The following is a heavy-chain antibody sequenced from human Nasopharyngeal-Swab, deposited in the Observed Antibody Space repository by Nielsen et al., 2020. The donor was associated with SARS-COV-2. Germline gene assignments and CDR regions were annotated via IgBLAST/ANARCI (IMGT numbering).Heavy chain of an antibody. CDR2: IYPGDSDT. V-gene: IGHV5-51*01. J-gene: IGHJ4*02. CDR3: ARLGYGSGSYVDY. Sequence: WIRQPPGKGLEWMGIIYPGDSDTRYSPSSQGQVTISADKSISTAYLQWSSLKASDTAMYYCARLGYGSGSYVDYWGQGTLVTVSS. D-gene: IGHD3-10*01.